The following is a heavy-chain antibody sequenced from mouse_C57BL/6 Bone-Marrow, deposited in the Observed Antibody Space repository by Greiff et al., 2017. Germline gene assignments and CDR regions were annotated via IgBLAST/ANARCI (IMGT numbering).Heavy chain of an antibody. CDR2: INPNNGGT. J-gene: IGHJ4*01. D-gene: IGHD2-4*01. V-gene: IGHV1-18*01. Sequence: LQDSLPYLLKPGASLKIPCKASGYTFTDYNMDWVKQSHGKSLEWIGDINPNNGGTIYNQKFKGKATLTVDKSSSTAYMELRSLTSEDTAVYYCARGYDYDGYYAMHYWGQGTSVTVSS. CDR1: GYTFTDYN. CDR3: ARGYDYDGYYAMHY.